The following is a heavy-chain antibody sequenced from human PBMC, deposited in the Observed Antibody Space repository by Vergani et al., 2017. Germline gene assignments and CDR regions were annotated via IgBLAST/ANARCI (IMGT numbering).Heavy chain of an antibody. V-gene: IGHV4-38-2*02. CDR1: GYSISSGYY. CDR2: IYHSGST. CDR3: AREYSNSVGFLAY. D-gene: IGHD6-6*01. J-gene: IGHJ4*02. Sequence: QVQLQESGPGLVKPSETLSLTCTVSGYSISSGYYWGWLRQPPGKGLEWIGSIYHSGSTYYNPSLKSRVTISVDTSKNQFSLKLSSVTAADTAVYYCAREYSNSVGFLAYWGQGTLVTVSS.